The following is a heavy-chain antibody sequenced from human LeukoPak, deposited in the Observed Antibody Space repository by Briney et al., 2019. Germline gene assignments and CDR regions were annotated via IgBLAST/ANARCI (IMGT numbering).Heavy chain of an antibody. CDR1: GGSISSSSYY. CDR3: AREGSYLGPVDY. V-gene: IGHV4-39*01. J-gene: IGHJ4*02. Sequence: PSETLSLTCTVSGGSISSSSYYWGWIRQPPGKGQEWIGSIYYSGTTYYNPSLKSRVTISVDTSKNQFSLKLSSVTAADTAVYYCAREGSYLGPVDYWGQGTLVTVSS. D-gene: IGHD3-10*01. CDR2: IYYSGTT.